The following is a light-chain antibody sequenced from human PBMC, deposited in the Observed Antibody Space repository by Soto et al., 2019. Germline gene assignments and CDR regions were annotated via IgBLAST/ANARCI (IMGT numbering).Light chain of an antibody. CDR1: QDISNF. Sequence: DIQMTQSPSSLSASVGDRVTITCQASQDISNFLNWYQQKAGKAPKLLIYDTSNLETGVPSRFSESGSGTDFTLTISSLQPEDIATYYCQHYENLLFTFGPGTKVVIK. CDR2: DTS. J-gene: IGKJ3*01. CDR3: QHYENLLFT. V-gene: IGKV1-33*01.